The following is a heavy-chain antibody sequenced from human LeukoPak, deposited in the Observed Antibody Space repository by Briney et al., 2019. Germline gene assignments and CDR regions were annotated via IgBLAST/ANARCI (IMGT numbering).Heavy chain of an antibody. J-gene: IGHJ5*02. Sequence: ASVKVSCKASGYTFTSYYMHWVRQAPGQGLEWMGIINPSGGSTSYAQKFPGRVTMTRDTSTSTVYMELSSLRSEDTAVYYCARSGSSEGWFDPWGQGTLVTVSS. CDR2: INPSGGST. CDR3: ARSGSSEGWFDP. CDR1: GYTFTSYY. V-gene: IGHV1-46*01. D-gene: IGHD1-26*01.